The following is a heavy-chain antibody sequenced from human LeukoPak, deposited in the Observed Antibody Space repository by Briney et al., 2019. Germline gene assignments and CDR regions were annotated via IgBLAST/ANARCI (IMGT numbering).Heavy chain of an antibody. CDR3: ARAHMTTVTLGDY. D-gene: IGHD4-11*01. J-gene: IGHJ4*02. CDR1: GYTFTGYY. CDR2: INPNSGVT. V-gene: IGHV1-2*02. Sequence: ASVKVSCKASGYTFTGYYIHWVRQAPGQGLEWMGWINPNSGVTNHAQKFQGRVTLTRDTPISTAYMEVSRLTSDDTAVYYCARAHMTTVTLGDYWGQGTLVTVSS.